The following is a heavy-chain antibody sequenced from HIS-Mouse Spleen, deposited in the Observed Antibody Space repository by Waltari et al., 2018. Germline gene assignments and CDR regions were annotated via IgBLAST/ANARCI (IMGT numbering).Heavy chain of an antibody. D-gene: IGHD3-10*01. Sequence: QVQLVESGGGVVQPGRSLRLSCAASGFTFSSYAMHWVRQAPGKGLEWVAVISYDGSNKYYADSVKGRFTISRDNSKNTLYLQMNSLRAEDTAVYYCARREDYGSGSPSFTDWGQGTLVTVSS. CDR1: GFTFSSYA. CDR2: ISYDGSNK. V-gene: IGHV3-30-3*01. CDR3: ARREDYGSGSPSFTD. J-gene: IGHJ4*02.